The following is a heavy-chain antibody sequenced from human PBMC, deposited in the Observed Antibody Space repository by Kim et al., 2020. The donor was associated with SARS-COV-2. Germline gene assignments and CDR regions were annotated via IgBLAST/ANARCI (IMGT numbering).Heavy chain of an antibody. CDR3: ARRVYGDY. D-gene: IGHD6-6*01. V-gene: IGHV3-23*01. Sequence: GGSLRLSCAASGFTFSSYAMIWVRQAPGKGPEWVSVIGGSGGTTQHANSVKGRFTISRDNVKNTVYLQMNSLTVEDTAIYYCARRVYGDYWGQGTLVTVSS. J-gene: IGHJ4*02. CDR2: IGGSGGTT. CDR1: GFTFSSYA.